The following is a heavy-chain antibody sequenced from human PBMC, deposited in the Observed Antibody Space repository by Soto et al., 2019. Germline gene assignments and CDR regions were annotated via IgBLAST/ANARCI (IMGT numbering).Heavy chain of an antibody. CDR1: GGSISSSSYF. Sequence: PSETLSLTCTVSGGSISSSSYFWGWIRQPPGKGLEWIGEIYHSGITNYNQSLKSRVIISVDKPKNQFSLKLSSMTAADKAVYYWGEFYYPWENYQGNLDYGGRGPL. CDR2: IYHSGIT. D-gene: IGHD3-10*01. CDR3: GEFYYPWENYQGNLDY. V-gene: IGHV4-61*05. J-gene: IGHJ4*02.